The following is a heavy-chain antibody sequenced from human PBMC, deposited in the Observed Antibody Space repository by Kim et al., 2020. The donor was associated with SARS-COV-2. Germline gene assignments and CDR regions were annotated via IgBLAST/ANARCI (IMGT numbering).Heavy chain of an antibody. CDR3: ARDLVHDYGDETNWFDP. V-gene: IGHV4-4*02. Sequence: LKSRVTISVDKSKNQFSLKLSSVTAADTAVYYCARDLVHDYGDETNWFDPWGQGTLVTVSS. J-gene: IGHJ5*02. D-gene: IGHD4-17*01.